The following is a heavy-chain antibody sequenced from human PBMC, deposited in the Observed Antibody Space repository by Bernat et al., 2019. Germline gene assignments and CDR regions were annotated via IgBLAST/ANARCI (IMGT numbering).Heavy chain of an antibody. CDR3: ATVRRGGRGNWFDH. CDR1: GYTFTDYY. D-gene: IGHD2-15*01. Sequence: VQLVQSGAEVKKPGASVKVPCKASGYTFTDYYMHWVQQAPGKGLEWMGLVDPEDGETIYAEKFQGRVTITADTSTDTAYMELSSLRSEDTAVYYCATVRRGGRGNWFDHWGQGTLVTVSS. J-gene: IGHJ5*02. CDR2: VDPEDGET. V-gene: IGHV1-69-2*01.